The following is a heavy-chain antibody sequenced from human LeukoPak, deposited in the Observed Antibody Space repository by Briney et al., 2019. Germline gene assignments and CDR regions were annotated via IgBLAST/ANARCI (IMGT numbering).Heavy chain of an antibody. Sequence: PSETLSLTCTVSGGSISSGSYYWSWIRQPAGKGLEWIGRIYTGGSTNYNPSLKSRVTISVDTSKNQFSLKLSSVTAADTAVYYCARAHSSGWYNQDWYFDLWGRGTLVTVSS. CDR3: ARAHSSGWYNQDWYFDL. CDR2: IYTGGST. J-gene: IGHJ2*01. CDR1: GGSISSGSYY. D-gene: IGHD6-19*01. V-gene: IGHV4-61*02.